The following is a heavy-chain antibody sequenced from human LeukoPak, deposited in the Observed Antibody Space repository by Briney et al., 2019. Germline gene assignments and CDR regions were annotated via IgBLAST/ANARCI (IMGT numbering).Heavy chain of an antibody. D-gene: IGHD6-6*01. Sequence: ASVKISCKVSGYTFTDYYMHWVQQAPGKGHEWMGLVDPEYCETIYAEKFQGRVTITADTSTDTPYMELSSLRSEDTAVYYCATGGVEYGSSSAFSWGQGTLVTVSS. V-gene: IGHV1-69-2*01. CDR3: ATGGVEYGSSSAFS. CDR2: VDPEYCET. CDR1: GYTFTDYY. J-gene: IGHJ4*02.